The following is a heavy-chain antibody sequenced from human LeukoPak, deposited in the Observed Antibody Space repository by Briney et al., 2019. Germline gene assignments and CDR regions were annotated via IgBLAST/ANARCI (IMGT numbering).Heavy chain of an antibody. CDR1: GGSISTYF. Sequence: SETLSLTCTVSGGSISTYFWSWIRPPAGGRVGSTAYVYYRGSTNYNPSLKSRATILVDTSKNQFSLKLTTVTAADTAVYFCARSALDTSGTYYNPQPFDYWGQGTLVIVSS. CDR2: VYYRGST. V-gene: IGHV4-59*13. J-gene: IGHJ4*02. D-gene: IGHD3-10*01. CDR3: ARSALDTSGTYYNPQPFDY.